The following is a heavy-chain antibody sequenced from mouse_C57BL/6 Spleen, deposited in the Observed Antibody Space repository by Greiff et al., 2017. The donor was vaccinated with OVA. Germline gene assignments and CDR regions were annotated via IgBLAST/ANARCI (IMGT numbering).Heavy chain of an antibody. CDR3: AREQVARGAMDY. D-gene: IGHD1-1*02. Sequence: VQLQQPGAELVKPGASVKLSCKASGYTFTSYWMHWVKQRPGQGLEWIGMIHPNSGSTNYNEKFKSKATLTVDKSSSTAYMQLSSLTSEDSAVYYCAREQVARGAMDYWGQGTSVTVSS. CDR2: IHPNSGST. J-gene: IGHJ4*01. CDR1: GYTFTSYW. V-gene: IGHV1-64*01.